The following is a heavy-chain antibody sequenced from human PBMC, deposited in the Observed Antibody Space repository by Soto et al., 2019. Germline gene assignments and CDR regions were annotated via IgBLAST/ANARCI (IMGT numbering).Heavy chain of an antibody. V-gene: IGHV3-33*01. CDR1: GFTFSNFG. CDR3: ARDPGQDEAMDY. CDR2: IWHDGKEK. J-gene: IGHJ4*02. Sequence: QVQVVESGGGVVQPGRSLKLSCAASGFTFSNFGMHGVRQAPGKGLEWVAVIWHDGKEKYYADSAKGRSTISRDNSKNTLYRQMNSLRAEDTAVYYCARDPGQDEAMDYWGQGTLVTVSS.